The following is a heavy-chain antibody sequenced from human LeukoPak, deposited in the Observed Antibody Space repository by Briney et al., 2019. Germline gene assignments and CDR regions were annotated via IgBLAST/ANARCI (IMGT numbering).Heavy chain of an antibody. Sequence: PGGSLRLSCAASGFTFSSYGMHWVRQAPGKGLEWVAFIRYDGSNKYYADSVKGRFTISRDNSKNTLYLQMNSLRAEDTAVYYCAKGGCLEWLFFPFDYWGQGTLVTVSS. CDR2: IRYDGSNK. D-gene: IGHD3-3*01. V-gene: IGHV3-30*02. J-gene: IGHJ4*02. CDR1: GFTFSSYG. CDR3: AKGGCLEWLFFPFDY.